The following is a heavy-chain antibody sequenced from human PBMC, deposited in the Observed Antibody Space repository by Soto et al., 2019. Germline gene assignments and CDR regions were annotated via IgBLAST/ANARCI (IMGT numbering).Heavy chain of an antibody. CDR3: ARPLIGNTVDL. J-gene: IGHJ3*01. Sequence: QAQLLQSGAEVKKPGASVKVSCKASGYTFINYFIHWVRQAPGQRLEWIGIVDPSRGSADYAQKFQGRVTMTTDLSTRTVFMDLSSLRSEDTAVYYCARPLIGNTVDLWGQGTTVIVSS. CDR2: VDPSRGSA. CDR1: GYTFINYF. V-gene: IGHV1-46*01. D-gene: IGHD1-7*01.